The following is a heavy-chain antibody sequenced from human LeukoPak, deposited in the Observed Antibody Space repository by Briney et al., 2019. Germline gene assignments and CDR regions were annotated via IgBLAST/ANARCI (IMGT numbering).Heavy chain of an antibody. D-gene: IGHD2-2*02. Sequence: GGSLRLSCAASGFTFSSYSMNWVRQAPGKGLEWVSSISSSSSYIYYADSVKGRFTISRDNAKNSLYLQMNSLRAEDTAVYYCARDCSSTSCYMTPGDYWGQGTLVTVSS. CDR3: ARDCSSTSCYMTPGDY. CDR1: GFTFSSYS. V-gene: IGHV3-21*01. CDR2: ISSSSSYI. J-gene: IGHJ4*02.